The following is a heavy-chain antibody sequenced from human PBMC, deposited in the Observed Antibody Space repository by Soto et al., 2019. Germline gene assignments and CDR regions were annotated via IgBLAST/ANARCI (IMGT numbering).Heavy chain of an antibody. Sequence: EVQLVESGGGLVQPGGSLRLSCAASGFTFSSYWMQWVRQAPGKGLVWVSRINSDGSITSYADSVKGRFTISRDNAKNTLYLHMNILRAEDTAVYYCARQEGAAFYYDGMDVWGQGTTVTVSS. CDR3: ARQEGAAFYYDGMDV. CDR1: GFTFSSYW. J-gene: IGHJ6*02. CDR2: INSDGSIT. V-gene: IGHV3-74*01.